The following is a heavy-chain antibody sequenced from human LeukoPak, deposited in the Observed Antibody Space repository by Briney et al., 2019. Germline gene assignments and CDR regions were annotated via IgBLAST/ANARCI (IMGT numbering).Heavy chain of an antibody. CDR1: GYTFTSYY. CDR3: ARAGRRANDYGDYGYFDY. Sequence: ASVKVSCKASGYTFTSYYMHWVRQAPGQGLEWMGIINPSGGSTSYAQKFQGRVTITADESTSTAYMELSSLRSEDTAVYYCARAGRRANDYGDYGYFDYWGQGTLVTVSS. V-gene: IGHV1-46*01. CDR2: INPSGGST. D-gene: IGHD4-17*01. J-gene: IGHJ4*02.